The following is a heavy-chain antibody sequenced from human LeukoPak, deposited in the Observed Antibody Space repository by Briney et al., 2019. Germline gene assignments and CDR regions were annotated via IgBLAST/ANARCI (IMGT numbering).Heavy chain of an antibody. CDR1: GASISNSFYF. Sequence: PSETLSLTCTVSGASISNSFYFWGWIRQPPGQGLEWIGSVYYNGTTYNNPSLKSRVSISVDTSKNQFSLKLSSVTAADTAVYYRVRVPLYWGQGILVTVSS. V-gene: IGHV4-39*07. CDR3: VRVPLY. J-gene: IGHJ4*02. CDR2: VYYNGTT.